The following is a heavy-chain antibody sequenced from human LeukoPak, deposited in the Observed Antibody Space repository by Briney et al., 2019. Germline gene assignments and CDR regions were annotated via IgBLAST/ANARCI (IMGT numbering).Heavy chain of an antibody. CDR3: ARGHPLGAFDI. V-gene: IGHV1-8*01. J-gene: IGHJ3*02. D-gene: IGHD3-16*01. CDR2: MSRNSGNT. CDR1: VYTFTSYD. Sequence: ASVKVSCKASVYTFTSYDINWVRQAIGQGLEWMGWMSRNSGNTGYAQKFQGRVTMTRNTSISTAYMELSSLRSEDTAVYYCARGHPLGAFDIWGQGTMVTVSS.